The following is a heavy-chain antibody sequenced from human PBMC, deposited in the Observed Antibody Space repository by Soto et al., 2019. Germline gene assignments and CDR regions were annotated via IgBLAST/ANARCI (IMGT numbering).Heavy chain of an antibody. J-gene: IGHJ4*02. V-gene: IGHV4-38-2*01. D-gene: IGHD3-10*01. CDR1: GYSISSGYY. CDR3: ARSPFRGLLKYYFDY. CDR2: IYHSGST. Sequence: PSETLSLTCAVSGYSISSGYYWGWIRQPPGKGLEWIGSIYHSGSTYYNPSLKSRVTISVDTSKNQFSLKLSSVTAADTAVYYCARSPFRGLLKYYFDYWGQGTQVTVSS.